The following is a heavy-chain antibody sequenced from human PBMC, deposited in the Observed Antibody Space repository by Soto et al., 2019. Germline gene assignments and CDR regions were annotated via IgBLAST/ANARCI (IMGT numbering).Heavy chain of an antibody. J-gene: IGHJ4*02. D-gene: IGHD2-15*01. V-gene: IGHV4-39*07. Sequence: SETLSLTCTVSGGSISSSSYYWGWIRQPPGKGLEWIGCIYYSGSTYYNPSLKSRVTISVDTSKNQFSLKLSSVTAADTAVYYCARGYCSGGTCYPGNFDYWGQGTLVTVSS. CDR1: GGSISSSSYY. CDR3: ARGYCSGGTCYPGNFDY. CDR2: IYYSGST.